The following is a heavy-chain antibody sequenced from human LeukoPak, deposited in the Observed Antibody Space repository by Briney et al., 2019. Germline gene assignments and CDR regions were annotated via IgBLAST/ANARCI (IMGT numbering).Heavy chain of an antibody. CDR1: GFTFSSYS. Sequence: GGSLRLSCAASGFTFSSYSMNWVRQAPGKGLEWVSSISSSSSYIYYADSVKGRFIISRDNAKNSLYLQMNSLRAEDTAVYYCARESGWGLPHAFDFWGQGTMVTVSS. D-gene: IGHD3-3*01. J-gene: IGHJ3*01. CDR3: ARESGWGLPHAFDF. CDR2: ISSSSSYI. V-gene: IGHV3-21*01.